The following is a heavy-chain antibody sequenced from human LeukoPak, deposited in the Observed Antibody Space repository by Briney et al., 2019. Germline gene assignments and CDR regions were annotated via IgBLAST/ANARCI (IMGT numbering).Heavy chain of an antibody. V-gene: IGHV4-61*02. CDR1: GGSISSGSYF. J-gene: IGHJ2*01. D-gene: IGHD4-23*01. Sequence: SETLSLTCTVSGGSISSGSYFWSWIRQPAGKALEWIGRIYSRGSTNYNPSLKSRVTISVDTSKNQFSLKLSSVTAADTAVYYCARDNYGGNSDWYFDLWGRGTLVTVSS. CDR3: ARDNYGGNSDWYFDL. CDR2: IYSRGST.